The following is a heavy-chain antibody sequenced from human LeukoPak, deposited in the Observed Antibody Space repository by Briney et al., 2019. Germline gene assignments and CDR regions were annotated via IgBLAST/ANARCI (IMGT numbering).Heavy chain of an antibody. D-gene: IGHD4-17*01. CDR1: GGSISSSSYY. CDR2: LYYSGST. J-gene: IGHJ4*02. CDR3: ARVPTVTFFNY. V-gene: IGHV4-39*01. Sequence: SETLSLTCTVSGGSISSSSYYWGWIRQPPGKGLEWIGSLYYSGSTYYNPSLKSRVTISVDTSKNQFSLKLSSVTAADTAVYYCARVPTVTFFNYWGQGTLVTVSS.